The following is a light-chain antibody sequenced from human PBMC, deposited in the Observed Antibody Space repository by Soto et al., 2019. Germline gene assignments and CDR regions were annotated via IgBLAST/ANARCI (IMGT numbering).Light chain of an antibody. J-gene: IGLJ2*01. V-gene: IGLV1-40*01. CDR2: GNS. Sequence: QSVLTQPPSVSGAPGQRVTISCTGSRSNIGAGYDVHWYQQLPGTAPKLLIYGNSNRPSGVPDRFSGSKSGTSAALAITGVQADDKTAYCRRSYDSSLSSYVVFGGGPKHTVL. CDR1: RSNIGAGYD. CDR3: RSYDSSLSSYVV.